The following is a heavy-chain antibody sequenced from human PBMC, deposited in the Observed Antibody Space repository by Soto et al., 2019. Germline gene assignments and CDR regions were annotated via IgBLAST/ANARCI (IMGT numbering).Heavy chain of an antibody. CDR2: ISYDGSNK. V-gene: IGHV3-30*18. J-gene: IGHJ3*02. CDR1: GFTFSSYG. Sequence: QVQLVESGGGVVQPGRSLRLSCAASGFTFSSYGMHWVRQAPGKGLEWVAVISYDGSNKYYADSVKGRFTISRDNSKNTLYLQMNSLRAEDTAVYYCANGPRSYGGAFDIWGQGTMVTVSS. CDR3: ANGPRSYGGAFDI. D-gene: IGHD3-16*01.